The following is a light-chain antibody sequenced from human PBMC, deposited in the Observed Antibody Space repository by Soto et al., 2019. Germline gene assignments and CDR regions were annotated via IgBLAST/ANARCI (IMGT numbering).Light chain of an antibody. V-gene: IGLV2-8*01. CDR3: SSYAGSNNYV. J-gene: IGLJ1*01. CDR1: SSDVGGYKY. CDR2: AVN. Sequence: QSVLTQPPSASGSPGQSVTISCTGTSSDVGGYKYVSWYQQYPGKAPKLMIYAVNKRPSGVPDRFSGSKSGYTASLTVSGLQAEDEADYYCSSYAGSNNYVFGTGTKVTV.